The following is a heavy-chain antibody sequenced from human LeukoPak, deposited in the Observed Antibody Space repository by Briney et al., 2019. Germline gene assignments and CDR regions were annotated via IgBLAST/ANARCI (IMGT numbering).Heavy chain of an antibody. V-gene: IGHV3-30*03. CDR3: ARGADYGGNSFDY. J-gene: IGHJ4*02. CDR2: ISYDGSNK. CDR1: GFTFSSYG. Sequence: PGGSLRLSCAASGFTFSSYGMHWVRQAPGKGLEWVAVISYDGSNKYYADSVKGRFTISRDNSKNTLYLQMNSLRANDTAVYYCARGADYGGNSFDYWGQGTLVTVSS. D-gene: IGHD4-23*01.